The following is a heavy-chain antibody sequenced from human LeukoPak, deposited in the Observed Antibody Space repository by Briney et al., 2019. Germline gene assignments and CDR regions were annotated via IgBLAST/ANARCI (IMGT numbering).Heavy chain of an antibody. CDR1: GGSISSYY. D-gene: IGHD3-22*01. Sequence: SETLSLTCTVSGGSISSYYWSWIRQPPGKGLEWIGYIYYSGSTNYNPSLKSRVTISVDTSKNQFSLKLSSVTAADTAVYYCARGPTYYYDGSFGDWGQGTLVTVSS. CDR2: IYYSGST. J-gene: IGHJ4*02. V-gene: IGHV4-59*01. CDR3: ARGPTYYYDGSFGD.